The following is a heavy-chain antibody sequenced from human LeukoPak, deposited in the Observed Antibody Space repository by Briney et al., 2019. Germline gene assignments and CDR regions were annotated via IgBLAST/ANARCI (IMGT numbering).Heavy chain of an antibody. Sequence: GGSLRLSCAASGFTFNNYNINWVRQAPGKGLEWVSSVSSSSTYIFYADSVKGRFTISRDNAKNSLYLQMSSLRAEDTALYYCARGGIGGGAFDMWGQGTIVTASS. J-gene: IGHJ3*02. CDR3: ARGGIGGGAFDM. CDR2: VSSSSTYI. V-gene: IGHV3-21*01. CDR1: GFTFNNYN. D-gene: IGHD2-15*01.